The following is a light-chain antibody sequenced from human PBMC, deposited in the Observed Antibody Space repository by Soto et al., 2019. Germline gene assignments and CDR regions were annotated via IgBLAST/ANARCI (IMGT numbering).Light chain of an antibody. CDR1: QSFRGL. J-gene: IGKJ5*01. CDR2: DAY. V-gene: IGKV3-11*01. Sequence: EVVLTQSPVTLSLSPGERATLSCRASQSFRGLLAWYQQKPGQAPRLLIYDAYNRATVIPPRFSGSGSGTDFTLTISSLEPEDSAVYYCQQRHIWPITFGQGTRLEIK. CDR3: QQRHIWPIT.